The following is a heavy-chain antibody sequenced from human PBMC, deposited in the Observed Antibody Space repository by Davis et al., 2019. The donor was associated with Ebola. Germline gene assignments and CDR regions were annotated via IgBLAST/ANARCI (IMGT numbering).Heavy chain of an antibody. V-gene: IGHV3-74*01. J-gene: IGHJ6*02. CDR3: ARGYYYYGMDV. Sequence: PGGSLRLSCAASGFTFSSYWMHWVRQAPGKGLVWVLRINSDGSSTSYADSVKGRFTISRDNAKNTLYLQMNSLRAEDTAVYYCARGYYYYGMDVWGQGTTVTVSS. CDR2: INSDGSST. CDR1: GFTFSSYW.